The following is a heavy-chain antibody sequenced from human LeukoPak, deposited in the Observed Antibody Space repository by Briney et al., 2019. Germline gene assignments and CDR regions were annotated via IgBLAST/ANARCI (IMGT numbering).Heavy chain of an antibody. V-gene: IGHV1-2*02. CDR1: GYSFNAYS. Sequence: GASVTVSCKASGYSFNAYSMHWVRQAPGQGLEWMGWINPNSGGTNYAQKFQGRVTMTRDTSISTAYMELRGLRYDDTAVYYCASRRTAVDHWGQGTLVTVSS. J-gene: IGHJ4*02. CDR2: INPNSGGT. D-gene: IGHD5-18*01. CDR3: ASRRTAVDH.